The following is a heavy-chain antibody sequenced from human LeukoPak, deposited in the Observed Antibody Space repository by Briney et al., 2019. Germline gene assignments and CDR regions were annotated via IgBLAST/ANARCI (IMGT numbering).Heavy chain of an antibody. J-gene: IGHJ3*02. CDR3: ARRPCAGAFDI. V-gene: IGHV3-23*01. Sequence: GGSLRLSCAASGFTFSKNAMSWVRQVPGKGLEWVSSIGDSGSSTYYADSVKGRFIISRDNSKNTLYLQMSSLRVEDTAIYYCARRPCAGAFDIWGQGTMVTVSS. CDR1: GFTFSKNA. CDR2: IGDSGSST.